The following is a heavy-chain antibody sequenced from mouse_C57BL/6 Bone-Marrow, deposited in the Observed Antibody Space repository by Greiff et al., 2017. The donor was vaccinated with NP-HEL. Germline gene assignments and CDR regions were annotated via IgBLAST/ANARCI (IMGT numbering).Heavy chain of an antibody. Sequence: VQLQQSGTVLARPGASVKMSCKTSGYTFTSYWMHWVKQRPGQGLEWIGAIYPGNSDTSYNQKFKGKATLTVDKSSSTAYMELRSLTSEDTAVYYCARCGVYYYGSSFPFAYWGQGTLVTVSA. D-gene: IGHD1-1*01. CDR1: GYTFTSYW. J-gene: IGHJ3*01. CDR3: ARCGVYYYGSSFPFAY. CDR2: IYPGNSDT. V-gene: IGHV1-5*01.